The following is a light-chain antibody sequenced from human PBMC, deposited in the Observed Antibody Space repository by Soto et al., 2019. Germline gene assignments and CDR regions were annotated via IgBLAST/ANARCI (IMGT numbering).Light chain of an antibody. CDR3: AAWDDSLNGPV. V-gene: IGLV1-44*01. Sequence: QSVLTQPPSASGTPGQRVIISCSGSTSNIGSNTVQWYQQLPGTAPKLLIYFNNQRPSGVPDRFSGSKSGTSASLAINGLQSDDEADYSCAAWDDSLNGPVFGGGTKLTAL. CDR1: TSNIGSNT. J-gene: IGLJ2*01. CDR2: FNN.